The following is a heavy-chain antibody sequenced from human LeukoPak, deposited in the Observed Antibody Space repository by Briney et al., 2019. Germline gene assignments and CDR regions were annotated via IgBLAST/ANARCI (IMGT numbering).Heavy chain of an antibody. Sequence: PSETLSLTCTVSGGSISSYYWSWIRQPPGKGLEWIGYIYYSGSTNYNPSLKSRVTISVDTSKNQSSLKLSSVTAADTAVYYCARHLGYCSSTSCFHNWFDPWGQGTLVTVSS. V-gene: IGHV4-59*01. CDR2: IYYSGST. D-gene: IGHD2-2*01. CDR3: ARHLGYCSSTSCFHNWFDP. J-gene: IGHJ5*02. CDR1: GGSISSYY.